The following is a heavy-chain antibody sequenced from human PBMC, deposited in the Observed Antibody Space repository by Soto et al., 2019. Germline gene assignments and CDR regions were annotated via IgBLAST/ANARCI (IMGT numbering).Heavy chain of an antibody. V-gene: IGHV4-34*01. CDR2: INHSGST. J-gene: IGHJ6*03. CDR3: ARRYYYYMDV. CDR1: GGSFSGYY. Sequence: QVQLQQWGAGLLKPSETLSLTCVGYGGSFSGYYWSWIRQRPGEGLDWVGEINHSGSTNYHPSLKSRVSISVDTTKNQFYLRLSFVTAAATALFYCARRYYYYMDVWGKGTTVTDSS.